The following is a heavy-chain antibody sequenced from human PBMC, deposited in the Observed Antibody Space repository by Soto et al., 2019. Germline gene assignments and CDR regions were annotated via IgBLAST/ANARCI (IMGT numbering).Heavy chain of an antibody. CDR2: IRSKGNSYAT. D-gene: IGHD2-21*02. V-gene: IGHV3-73*02. CDR3: ARSPYCGGDCSLGY. J-gene: IGHJ4*02. CDR1: GFSFSGSA. Sequence: EVQLVESGGGLVQPGGSLKLSCAASGFSFSGSAIHWVRQASGKGLEWVGRIRSKGNSYATAYAASVKGRFTISRDDSKNTAFLQMNCLKTEDTAVYYCARSPYCGGDCSLGYWGQGTLVTVSS.